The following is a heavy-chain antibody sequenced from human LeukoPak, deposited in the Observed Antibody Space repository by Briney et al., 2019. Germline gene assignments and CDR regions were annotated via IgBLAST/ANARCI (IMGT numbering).Heavy chain of an antibody. J-gene: IGHJ4*02. Sequence: GGSLRLSCAASGFTFSSYDMHWVRQATGKGLEWVSAIGTAGDTYYPGSVKGRFTISRENAKNSLYLQMNSLRAGDTAVYYCARGPRYDSSGYYWDYWGQGTLVTVSS. D-gene: IGHD3-22*01. CDR3: ARGPRYDSSGYYWDY. CDR2: IGTAGDT. CDR1: GFTFSSYD. V-gene: IGHV3-13*01.